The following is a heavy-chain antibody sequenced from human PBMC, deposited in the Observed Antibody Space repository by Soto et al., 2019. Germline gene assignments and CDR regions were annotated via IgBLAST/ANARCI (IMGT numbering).Heavy chain of an antibody. J-gene: IGHJ6*02. CDR3: ASHCSSTSCYRSPLYGMDV. Sequence: GASVKVSCKASGYTSTSYGISWVRQAPGQGLEWMGWISAYNGNTNYAQKLQGRVTMTTDTSTSTAYMELRSLRSDDTAVYYCASHCSSTSCYRSPLYGMDVWGQGTTVTVSS. D-gene: IGHD2-2*02. CDR2: ISAYNGNT. CDR1: GYTSTSYG. V-gene: IGHV1-18*04.